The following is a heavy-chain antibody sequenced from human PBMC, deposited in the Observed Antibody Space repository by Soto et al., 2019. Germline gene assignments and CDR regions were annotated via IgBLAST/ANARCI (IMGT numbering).Heavy chain of an antibody. CDR2: ISGSGGST. CDR1: KFTYLGYA. J-gene: IGHJ4*02. CDR3: AKRESSSWYPDY. D-gene: IGHD6-13*01. V-gene: IGHV3-23*01. Sequence: PGWSLRQSCAYSKFTYLGYARSIDHQAPGKGLEWVSAISGSGGSTYYADSVKGRFTISRDNSKNTLYLQMNSLRAEDTAVYYCAKRESSSWYPDYWGQGTLVTVSS.